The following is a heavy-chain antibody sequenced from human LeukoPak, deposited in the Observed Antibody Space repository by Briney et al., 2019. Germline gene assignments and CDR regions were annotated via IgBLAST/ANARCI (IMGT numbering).Heavy chain of an antibody. Sequence: ASVKVSCKASGYTFISYDMNWVRQATGQGLEWMGWMNPNSGNTGYAQKFQGRVTMTRNTSISTAYMELSSLRSEDTAVYYCARPPPAYGDYSYYYYGMDVWGQGTTVTVSS. D-gene: IGHD4-17*01. J-gene: IGHJ6*02. CDR3: ARPPPAYGDYSYYYYGMDV. CDR2: MNPNSGNT. V-gene: IGHV1-8*01. CDR1: GYTFISYD.